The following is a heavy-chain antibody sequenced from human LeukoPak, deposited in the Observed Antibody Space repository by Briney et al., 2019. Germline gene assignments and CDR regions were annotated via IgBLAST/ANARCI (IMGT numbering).Heavy chain of an antibody. V-gene: IGHV3-30-3*01. J-gene: IGHJ6*03. D-gene: IGHD2-2*01. CDR3: AKAQVPAASYYYYMDV. Sequence: PGGSLRLSCAASGFTFSSYAMHWVRQTPGKGLDWVAVISHDGSDKFYAGSVKGRFTISRDNSKNTLYLQMNSLRAEDTAVYYCAKAQVPAASYYYYMDVWGKGTTVTVSS. CDR1: GFTFSSYA. CDR2: ISHDGSDK.